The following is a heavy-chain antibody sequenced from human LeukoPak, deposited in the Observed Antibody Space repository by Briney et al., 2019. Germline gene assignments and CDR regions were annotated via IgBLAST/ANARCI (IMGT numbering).Heavy chain of an antibody. J-gene: IGHJ5*02. CDR1: GYTLTELS. D-gene: IGHD3-3*01. CDR3: ETDRGYYDFWSGYSAVKYNWFDP. Sequence: ASVKVSCKVSGYTLTELSMHWVRPAPGKGLEWMGGFDPEDGETIYAQKFQGRVTMPEDTSTETAYMELSTLRSEDTAVYFCETDRGYYDFWSGYSAVKYNWFDPWGQGTLVTVSS. V-gene: IGHV1-24*01. CDR2: FDPEDGET.